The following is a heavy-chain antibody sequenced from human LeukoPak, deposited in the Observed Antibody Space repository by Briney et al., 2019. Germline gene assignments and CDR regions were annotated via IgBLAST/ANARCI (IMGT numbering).Heavy chain of an antibody. CDR2: ISGSGGTT. D-gene: IGHD1-26*01. CDR1: GFTFSSYS. J-gene: IGHJ4*02. CDR3: AKSVSPGGYVGSLYFFDD. V-gene: IGHV3-23*01. Sequence: GGSLRLSCAASGFTFSSYSMNWVRQAPGKGLEWVSTISGSGGTTYYADSVEGQFTISRDNSKNTVSLQMNSLRAEDTAIYYCAKSVSPGGYVGSLYFFDDWGQGTLVTVSS.